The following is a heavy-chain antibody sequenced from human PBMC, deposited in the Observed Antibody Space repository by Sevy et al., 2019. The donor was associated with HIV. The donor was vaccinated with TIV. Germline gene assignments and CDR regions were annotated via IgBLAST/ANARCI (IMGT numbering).Heavy chain of an antibody. D-gene: IGHD6-13*01. CDR3: AREQGRASRGFDI. J-gene: IGHJ3*02. CDR1: GFTFSSYA. CDR2: ISSDGSNK. V-gene: IGHV3-30-3*01. Sequence: GGSLRLSCAASGFTFSSYAMHWVRQAPGKGLEWVAVISSDGSNKYYADSVKGRFTISRDNSKNTLYLQMNSLRAEDSAVYYCAREQGRASRGFDIWGQGTMVTVSS.